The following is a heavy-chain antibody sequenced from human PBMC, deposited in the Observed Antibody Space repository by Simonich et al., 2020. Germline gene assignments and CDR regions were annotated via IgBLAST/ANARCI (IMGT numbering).Heavy chain of an antibody. CDR1: GYSISSGYY. V-gene: IGHV4-38-2*01. J-gene: IGHJ6*02. CDR2: NHHRRST. Sequence: QVQLQESGPGLVKPSETLSLTCAVSGYSISSGYYWGWNRQPPGKGLEWIGSNHHRRSTYYNPSLKSRVTISVDTSKNQFSLKLSSVTAADTAVYYCARVGYSNYYYYGMDVWGQGTTVTVSS. D-gene: IGHD6-13*01. CDR3: ARVGYSNYYYYGMDV.